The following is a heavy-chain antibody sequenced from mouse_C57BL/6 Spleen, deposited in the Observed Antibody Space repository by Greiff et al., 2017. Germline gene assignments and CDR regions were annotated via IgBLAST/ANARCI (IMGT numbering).Heavy chain of an antibody. J-gene: IGHJ1*03. CDR3: ARDPYGSSPWYFDV. CDR2: ISDGGSYT. V-gene: IGHV5-4*01. D-gene: IGHD1-1*01. Sequence: EVNLVESGGGLVKPGGSLKLSCAASGFTFSSYAMSWVRQTPEKRLEWVATISDGGSYTYYPDNVKGRFTISRDNAKNNLYLQMSHLKSEDTAMYYCARDPYGSSPWYFDVWGTGTTVTVSS. CDR1: GFTFSSYA.